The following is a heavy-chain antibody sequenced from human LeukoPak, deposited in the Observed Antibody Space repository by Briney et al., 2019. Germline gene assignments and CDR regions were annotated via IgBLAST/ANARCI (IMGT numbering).Heavy chain of an antibody. V-gene: IGHV3-53*01. Sequence: GGSLRLSCAASGFTVSSNYMSWVRQAPGKGLEWVSVIYSGGSTYYADSVKGRFTISRDNSKNTLYLQMNSLRAEDTAVYYCARAGQKGHSSGYYYGNDAFDIWGQGTMVTVSS. CDR2: IYSGGST. D-gene: IGHD3-22*01. CDR3: ARAGQKGHSSGYYYGNDAFDI. CDR1: GFTVSSNY. J-gene: IGHJ3*02.